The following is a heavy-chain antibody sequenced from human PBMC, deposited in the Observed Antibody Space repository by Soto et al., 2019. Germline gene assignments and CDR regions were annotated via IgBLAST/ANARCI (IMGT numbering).Heavy chain of an antibody. CDR1: GFTFSNYG. V-gene: IGHV3-33*01. J-gene: IGHJ4*02. CDR2: IWYDGSNK. D-gene: IGHD6-13*01. CDR3: SRSAGKGGLAAPVDY. Sequence: SGGSLRLSCAASGFTFSNYGMLWVRQAPGKGLEWVAVIWYDGSNKYYADSVKGRFTISRDNSKSTLNLQMNSLRAEDTAVYYCSRSAGKGGLAAPVDYWGQGTLVTVSS.